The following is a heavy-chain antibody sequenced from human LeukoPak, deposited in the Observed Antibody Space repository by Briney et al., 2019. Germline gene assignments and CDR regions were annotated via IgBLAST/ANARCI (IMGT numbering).Heavy chain of an antibody. V-gene: IGHV3-23*01. CDR2: ISGSGGST. D-gene: IGHD6-19*01. Sequence: GGSLRLSCAASGFTFSSYAMRWVRQAPGKGLEWVSAISGSGGSTYYADSVKGRLTISRDNYKNMLYLQMNSLRAEDTAVYYCAAPGYSSGWTDYWGQGTLVTVSS. J-gene: IGHJ4*02. CDR3: AAPGYSSGWTDY. CDR1: GFTFSSYA.